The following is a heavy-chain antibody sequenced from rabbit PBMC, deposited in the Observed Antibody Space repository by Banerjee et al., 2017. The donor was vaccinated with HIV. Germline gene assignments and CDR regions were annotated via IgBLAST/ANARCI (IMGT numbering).Heavy chain of an antibody. CDR3: ARGLYAGSNFYYGMDL. CDR1: GFSFSSYG. J-gene: IGHJ6*01. Sequence: QSLEESGGDLVTPGASLTLTCTASGFSFSSYGVSWVRQAPGKGLEWIGYIDPVFGSTYYASWVNGRFTISLDNAQTTVFLQMTSLTAADTATYFCARGLYAGSNFYYGMDLWGQGTLVTVS. CDR2: IDPVFGST. V-gene: IGHV1S40*01. D-gene: IGHD4-2*01.